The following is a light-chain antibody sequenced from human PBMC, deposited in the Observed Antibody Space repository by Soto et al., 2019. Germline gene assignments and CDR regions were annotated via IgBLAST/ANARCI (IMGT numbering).Light chain of an antibody. V-gene: IGKV3-20*01. CDR1: HIVSNNY. CDR2: GAS. CDR3: QQYGSSPT. Sequence: ESVLTQSPGTLSLSPGERATLSCRASHIVSNNYLAWYPQKPGQAPMRLIDGASTRATGIPERFSGSGSGTDFTLTIGRLEPEFFAVYYCQQYGSSPTFGAWTRLEIK. J-gene: IGKJ5*01.